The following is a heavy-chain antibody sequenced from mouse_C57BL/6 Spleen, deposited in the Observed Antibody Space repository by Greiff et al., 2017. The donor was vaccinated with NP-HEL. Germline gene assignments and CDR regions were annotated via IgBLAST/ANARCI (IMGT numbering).Heavy chain of an antibody. D-gene: IGHD1-1*01. CDR1: GFNITNTY. V-gene: IGHV14-3*01. CDR3: ARYPIATEGARYFGG. CDR2: IDPANGNT. Sequence: VQLQQSVAELVRPGASVKLSCTASGFNITNTYMHWVKQRPEQGLEWIGRIDPANGNTKYAPKFQGKATLTAYTSSNTAYLQLSSLTSEDTAIYYCARYPIATEGARYFGGWGTGTTVTVSS. J-gene: IGHJ1*03.